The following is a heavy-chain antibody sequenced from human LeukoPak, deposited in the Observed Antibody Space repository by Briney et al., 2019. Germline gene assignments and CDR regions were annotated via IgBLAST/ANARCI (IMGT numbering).Heavy chain of an antibody. CDR3: AELGITMIGGV. V-gene: IGHV3-11*04. CDR2: ISSSGSTI. Sequence: GGSLRLSCAASGLTFSNAWMSWVRQAPGKGLEWVSYISSSGSTIYYADSVKGRFTISRDNAKNSLYLQMNSLRAEDTAVYYCAELGITMIGGVWGKGTTVTISS. CDR1: GLTFSNAW. J-gene: IGHJ6*04. D-gene: IGHD3-10*02.